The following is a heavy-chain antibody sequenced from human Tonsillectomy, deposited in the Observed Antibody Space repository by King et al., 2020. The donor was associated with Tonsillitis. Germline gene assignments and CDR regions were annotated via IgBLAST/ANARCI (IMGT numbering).Heavy chain of an antibody. CDR1: GFTFSGSA. V-gene: IGHV3-73*02. CDR3: TSQISISSAWN. Sequence: VQLVESGGGLVQPGGSLKLSCAASGFTFSGSAMHWVRQASGKGMEWVGRMRSKSNNYATAYAASVNGRFTISRDDSKNTAYLQMNSLKTEDTAAYYCTSQISISSAWNWGQGTLVTVSS. J-gene: IGHJ4*02. D-gene: IGHD6-19*01. CDR2: MRSKSNNYAT.